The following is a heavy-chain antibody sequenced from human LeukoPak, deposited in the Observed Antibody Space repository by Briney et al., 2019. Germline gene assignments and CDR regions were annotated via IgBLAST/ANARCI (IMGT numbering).Heavy chain of an antibody. CDR2: INHSGST. Sequence: SETLSLTCAVYGGSFSGYYWSWIRQPPGKGLEWSGEINHSGSTNYNPSLKSRVTISVDTSKNQFSLKLSSVTAADTAVYYCARGRGWLQSLYYFDYWGQGTLVTVSS. CDR1: GGSFSGYY. CDR3: ARGRGWLQSLYYFDY. D-gene: IGHD5-24*01. J-gene: IGHJ4*02. V-gene: IGHV4-34*01.